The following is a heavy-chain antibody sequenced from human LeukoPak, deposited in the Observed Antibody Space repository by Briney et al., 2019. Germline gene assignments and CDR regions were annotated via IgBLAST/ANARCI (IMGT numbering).Heavy chain of an antibody. CDR3: ARLDRLIVAVRSDY. CDR2: IDPSDSYT. J-gene: IGHJ4*02. V-gene: IGHV5-10-1*01. CDR1: GYSFTSYW. Sequence: GESLKISCKGPGYSFTSYWISWVRQMPGKGLEWMGRIDPSDSYTNYSTSFQGHVTISADKSISTAYLQWSSLRASDTAMYYCARLDRLIVAVRSDYWGQGTLVTVSS. D-gene: IGHD2-21*01.